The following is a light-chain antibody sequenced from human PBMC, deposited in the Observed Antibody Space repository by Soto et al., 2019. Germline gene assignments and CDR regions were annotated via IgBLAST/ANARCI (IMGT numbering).Light chain of an antibody. J-gene: IGLJ3*02. CDR1: SSDVGGYNF. CDR3: ATWDVSLSGWV. Sequence: QSALTQPASVSGSPGQSITISCTGTSSDVGGYNFVSWYQQRPGKAPKLLIYEVSDRPSGVPDRFSGSKSGTSASLAISGLQSEDEADYYCATWDVSLSGWVFGGGTQLTVL. V-gene: IGLV2-14*01. CDR2: EVS.